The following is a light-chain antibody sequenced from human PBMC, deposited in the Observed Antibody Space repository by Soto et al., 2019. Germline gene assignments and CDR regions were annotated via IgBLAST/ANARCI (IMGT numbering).Light chain of an antibody. CDR1: SGHRSYA. V-gene: IGLV4-69*01. CDR2: VDSDGSH. CDR3: QTWGTDIGV. Sequence: QLVLTQSPSASASLGASVKLTCTLSSGHRSYAIAWHQQQPEKGPRYLMKVDSDGSHSKGDGILDRFSGSSSGAERYLTISSLQSEDEADYYCQTWGTDIGVFGGGTQLTVL. J-gene: IGLJ3*02.